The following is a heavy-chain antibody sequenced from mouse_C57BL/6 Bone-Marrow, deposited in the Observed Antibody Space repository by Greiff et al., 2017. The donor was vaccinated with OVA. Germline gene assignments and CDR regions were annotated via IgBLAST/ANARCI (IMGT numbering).Heavy chain of an antibody. Sequence: QVQLKESGPELVKPGASVKISCKASGYAFSSSWMNWVKQRPGKGLEWIGRIYPGDGDTNSNGKFKGKATLTADKSSSTAYMQLSSLTSEDSAVYVCARHEDGYYASYFDYWGQGTTLTVSS. CDR3: ARHEDGYYASYFDY. V-gene: IGHV1-82*01. D-gene: IGHD2-3*01. J-gene: IGHJ2*01. CDR1: GYAFSSSW. CDR2: IYPGDGDT.